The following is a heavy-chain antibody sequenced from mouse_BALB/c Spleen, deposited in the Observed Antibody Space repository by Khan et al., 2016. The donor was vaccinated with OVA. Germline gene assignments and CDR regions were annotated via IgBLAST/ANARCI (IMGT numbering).Heavy chain of an antibody. V-gene: IGHV1-7*01. CDR3: ARDRISN. CDR1: GYTITSYC. Sequence: QVQLQQSGAELVKPGASVKMSCKASGYTITSYCMHWIKQRPGQGLEWIGYINPTTGHTDYNQKFKDKATLTADKSSSTAYMQLSSLTSDDAAVYYCARDRISNWGQGTALTVSS. J-gene: IGHJ2*01. CDR2: INPTTGHT.